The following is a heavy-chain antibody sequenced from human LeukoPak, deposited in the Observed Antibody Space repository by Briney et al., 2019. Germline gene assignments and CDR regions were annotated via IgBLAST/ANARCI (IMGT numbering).Heavy chain of an antibody. CDR1: GFTFSNAW. D-gene: IGHD3-10*01. J-gene: IGHJ6*03. CDR2: IKSKTDGGTT. V-gene: IGHV3-15*01. CDR3: TTDFTMVRGVIDYYYYYMDV. Sequence: GSLRLSCAASGFTFSNAWMSWVRQAPGKGLEWVGRIKSKTDGGTTDYAAPVKGRFTISRDDSKNTLYLQMNSLKTEDTAVYYCTTDFTMVRGVIDYYYYYMDVWGKGTTVTVSS.